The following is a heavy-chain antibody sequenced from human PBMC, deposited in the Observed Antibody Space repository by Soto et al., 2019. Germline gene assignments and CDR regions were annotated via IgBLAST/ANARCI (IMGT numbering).Heavy chain of an antibody. CDR3: ARVGMIGAHDY. J-gene: IGHJ4*02. Sequence: QVQLQESGPGLVKPSQTLSLTCTVSGGSISSGGYYWSWIRQHPGKGPEWIGYIYYSGSTYYNPAPKSRVTISVDTSKSPFSLKLSSVTAADTAVYYCARVGMIGAHDYWGQGTLVTVSS. D-gene: IGHD3-22*01. CDR1: GGSISSGGYY. V-gene: IGHV4-31*03. CDR2: IYYSGST.